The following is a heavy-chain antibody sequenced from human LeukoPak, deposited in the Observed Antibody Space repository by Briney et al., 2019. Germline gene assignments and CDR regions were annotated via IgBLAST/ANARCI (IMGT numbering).Heavy chain of an antibody. CDR1: GFTFSGSA. V-gene: IGHV3-73*01. D-gene: IGHD2-2*01. Sequence: GGSLRLSCAASGFTFSGSAMHWVRQASGKGLEWVGRIRSKPNNYATAYAASVKGRFTISRDDSNNTAYLQMNSLKTEDTAVYYCTRLCSSSTCVNYWGQGTLVTVS. J-gene: IGHJ4*02. CDR3: TRLCSSSTCVNY. CDR2: IRSKPNNYAT.